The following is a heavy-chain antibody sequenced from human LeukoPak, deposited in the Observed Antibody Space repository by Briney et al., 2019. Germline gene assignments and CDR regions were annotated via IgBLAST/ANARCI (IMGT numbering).Heavy chain of an antibody. J-gene: IGHJ3*01. CDR1: GFTVSINY. CDR3: TKGTFDH. V-gene: IGHV3-53*01. CDR2: VDPDGVT. Sequence: GGSLRLSCVGSGFTVSINYMSWVRQAPGKGLEWVSFVDPDGVTFYADSVKGRFTISRDNSKNILDLQLATLRAEDTAIYYCTKGTFDHWGQGTLVTVSS.